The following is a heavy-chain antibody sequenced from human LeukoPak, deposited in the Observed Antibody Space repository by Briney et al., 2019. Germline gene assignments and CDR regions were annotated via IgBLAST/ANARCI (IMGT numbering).Heavy chain of an antibody. CDR2: INPNNGGT. CDR3: ARVGDGCFDL. CDR1: GYTFTGYY. Sequence: ASVKVSCKASGYTFTGYYIHWVRQAPGQGLEWVGWINPNNGGTNYAQKFQGRVIMTRDTSISTAYMELSRLRSDDTAVYYCARVGDGCFDLWGQGTLVTVSS. V-gene: IGHV1-2*02. D-gene: IGHD5-24*01. J-gene: IGHJ5*02.